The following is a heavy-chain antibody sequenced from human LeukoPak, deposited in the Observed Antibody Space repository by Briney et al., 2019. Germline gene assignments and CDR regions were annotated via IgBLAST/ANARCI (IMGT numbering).Heavy chain of an antibody. CDR3: ARDSAVAFDY. CDR1: GFTVGSNY. CDR2: IYSGGST. J-gene: IGHJ4*02. V-gene: IGHV3-53*01. Sequence: GGSLRLSCAASGFTVGSNYMSWVRQAPGKGLEWVSVIYSGGSTYYADSVKGRFTISRDNSKNTLYLQMNSLRAEDTAVYYCARDSAVAFDYWGQGTLVTVSS. D-gene: IGHD6-19*01.